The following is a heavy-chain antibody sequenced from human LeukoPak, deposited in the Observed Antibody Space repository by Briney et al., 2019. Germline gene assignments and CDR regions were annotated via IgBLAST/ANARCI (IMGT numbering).Heavy chain of an antibody. Sequence: KPSETLSLTCAVYGGSFSGYYWSWIRQPPGKGLEWIGEINHSGSTNYNPSLKSRVTISVDTSKNQFSLKLSSVTAADTAVYYCARGYYAARGVDRWGQGTLVTVSS. J-gene: IGHJ4*02. CDR3: ARGYYAARGVDR. CDR1: GGSFSGYY. CDR2: INHSGST. V-gene: IGHV4-34*01. D-gene: IGHD3-10*01.